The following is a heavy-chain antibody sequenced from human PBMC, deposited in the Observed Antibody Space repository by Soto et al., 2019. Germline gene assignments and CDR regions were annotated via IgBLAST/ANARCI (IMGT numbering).Heavy chain of an antibody. CDR1: GYTFTSYG. J-gene: IGHJ4*02. CDR2: ISAYNGNT. D-gene: IGHD6-25*01. V-gene: IGHV1-18*01. Sequence: QVQLVQSGAEVKKPGASVKVSCKASGYTFTSYGISWVRQAPGQGLEWMGWISAYNGNTNYAQKLQGRVTMTTDTXXXXXXXXXXXXXXXXXXXXXXXXXXXXXXAAFDYWGQGTLVTVSS. CDR3: XXXXXXXXAAFDY.